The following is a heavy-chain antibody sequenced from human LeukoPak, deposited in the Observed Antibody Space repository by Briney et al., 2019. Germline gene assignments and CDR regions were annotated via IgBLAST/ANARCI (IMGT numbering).Heavy chain of an antibody. CDR2: IYYSGST. CDR1: GRSISSYY. J-gene: IGHJ4*02. V-gene: IGHV4-59*01. D-gene: IGHD6-19*01. CDR3: ARLAAGTPYFDY. Sequence: SETLSLTCTVSGRSISSYYWSWIRQPPGKGLEWIGYIYYSGSTNYNPSLKSRVTISVDTSKNQFSLKLSSVTAADTAVYYCARLAAGTPYFDYWGQGTLVTVSS.